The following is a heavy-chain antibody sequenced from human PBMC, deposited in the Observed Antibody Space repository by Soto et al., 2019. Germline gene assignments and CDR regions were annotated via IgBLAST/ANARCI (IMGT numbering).Heavy chain of an antibody. J-gene: IGHJ6*02. CDR1: GYSFTDYH. CDR3: ARGHSTDCSNGVCSFFYNHEMDV. CDR2: INRKSGGT. V-gene: IGHV1-2*04. D-gene: IGHD2-8*01. Sequence: QVQLVQSGAEVKKPGASVRVSCKASGYSFTDYHIHWVRQAPGQGLEWLGRINRKSGGTSTAQKFQGWVTMTRDRSISTVYMELTRLRSDDTAVYFCARGHSTDCSNGVCSFFYNHEMDVWGQGTTVTVSS.